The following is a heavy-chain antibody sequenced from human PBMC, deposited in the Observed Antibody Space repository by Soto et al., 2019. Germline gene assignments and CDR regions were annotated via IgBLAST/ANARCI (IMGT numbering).Heavy chain of an antibody. J-gene: IGHJ3*01. D-gene: IGHD1-26*01. CDR1: GFTFSNYA. V-gene: IGHV3-30*18. Sequence: QVQLVESGGGGVQPGRSLRLSCAASGFTFSNYAIHWVRQAPGKGLEWVALISYDGTMKSYADSVKGRFTVSRDNSNNTLYLQMRSLPTEDTGRYYCAKVKWQRMLNVSFEGWGKGTMVTVSS. CDR2: ISYDGTMK. CDR3: AKVKWQRMLNVSFEG.